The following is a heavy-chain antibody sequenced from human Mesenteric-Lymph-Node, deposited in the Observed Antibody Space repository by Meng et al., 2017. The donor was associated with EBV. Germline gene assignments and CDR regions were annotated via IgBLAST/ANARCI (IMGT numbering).Heavy chain of an antibody. CDR1: GLTFSNYG. CDR3: AKDLSTKYDSSGILDY. D-gene: IGHD3-22*01. V-gene: IGHV3-30*18. Sequence: QVQSVESGGGVVQPGRTLRLSLAASGLTFSNYGMHWVRQAPGKGLEWVAVMSSDGSNQYYTDSVKGRFTISRDNSKNTLYLQMNSLRVEDTAVYYCAKDLSTKYDSSGILDYWGQGTLVTVSS. J-gene: IGHJ4*02. CDR2: MSSDGSNQ.